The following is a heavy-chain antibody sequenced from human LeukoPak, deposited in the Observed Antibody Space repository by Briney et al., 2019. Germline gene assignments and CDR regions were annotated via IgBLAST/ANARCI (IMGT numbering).Heavy chain of an antibody. CDR1: GDSVSSNSS. D-gene: IGHD5-18*01. CDR3: ARGGQGDGYSADEAFDI. Sequence: SQTLSLTCAISGDSVSSNSSWNWLRQSPSRGLEWLGRTYYRSKWCNDYVVSVKSRININPDTSKNQFSLQLNSVTPEDTAVYYCARGGQGDGYSADEAFDIWGQGTMVTVS. J-gene: IGHJ3*02. CDR2: TYYRSKWCN. V-gene: IGHV6-1*01.